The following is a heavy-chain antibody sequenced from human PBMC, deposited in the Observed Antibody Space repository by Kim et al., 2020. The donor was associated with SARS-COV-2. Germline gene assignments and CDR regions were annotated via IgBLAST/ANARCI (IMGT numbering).Heavy chain of an antibody. CDR2: TYYRSKWCY. CDR1: GDSVSSNSAA. D-gene: IGHD6-13*01. J-gene: IGHJ5*02. V-gene: IGHV6-1*01. CDR3: ARTAAGNNWFDP. Sequence: SQTLSLTCAISGDSVSSNSAAWNWIRQSPSRGLEWLGRTYYRSKWCYDYAVSVKGRITINPDTSKNHFSLQLNSVAPEDTAVYYCARTAAGNNWFDPWGQGTLVTVSS.